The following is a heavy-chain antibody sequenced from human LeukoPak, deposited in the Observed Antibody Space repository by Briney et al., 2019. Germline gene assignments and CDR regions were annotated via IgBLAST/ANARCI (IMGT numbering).Heavy chain of an antibody. V-gene: IGHV1-69*06. CDR3: ASSFGGSSSIAAGWPTTN. Sequence: EASVKVSCKASGGTFSSYAISWVRQAPGQGLEWMGGIIPIFGTANYAQKFQGRVTITADKSTSTAYMELSSLRSEDTAVYYCASSFGGSSSIAAGWPTTNWGQGTLVTVSS. D-gene: IGHD6-13*01. J-gene: IGHJ4*02. CDR1: GGTFSSYA. CDR2: IIPIFGTA.